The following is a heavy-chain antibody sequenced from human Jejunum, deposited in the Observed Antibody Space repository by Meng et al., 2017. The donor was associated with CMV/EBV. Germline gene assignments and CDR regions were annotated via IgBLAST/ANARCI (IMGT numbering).Heavy chain of an antibody. Sequence: CKDSGYTFNNYGISWVRQAPGQGLEGMGWISGYNGNTNDAQKLQGRVTMNTDTSTSTVYMELRSLRYDDTAVYYCARSRDGYNSAFDYWGQGTLVTVSS. CDR2: ISGYNGNT. CDR1: GYTFNNYG. J-gene: IGHJ4*02. CDR3: ARSRDGYNSAFDY. V-gene: IGHV1-18*01. D-gene: IGHD5-24*01.